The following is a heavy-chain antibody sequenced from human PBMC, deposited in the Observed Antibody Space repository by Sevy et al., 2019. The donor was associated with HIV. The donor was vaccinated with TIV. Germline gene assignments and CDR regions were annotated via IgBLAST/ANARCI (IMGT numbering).Heavy chain of an antibody. J-gene: IGHJ6*02. D-gene: IGHD6-19*01. CDR3: ASASYSSGWYPKQYYYYYGMDF. CDR1: GFTFSSYS. Sequence: GGSLRLSCAASGFTFSSYSMNWVRQAPGKGLEWVSYISSSSSTIYYADSVKGRFTISRDNAKNSLYLQMNSLRDEDTAVYYCASASYSSGWYPKQYYYYYGMDFWGQGTTVTVSS. V-gene: IGHV3-48*02. CDR2: ISSSSSTI.